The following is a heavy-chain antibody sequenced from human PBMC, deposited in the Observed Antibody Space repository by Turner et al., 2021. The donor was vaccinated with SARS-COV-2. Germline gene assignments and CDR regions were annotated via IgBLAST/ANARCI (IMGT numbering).Heavy chain of an antibody. Sequence: QLQLHESGPGLVKPSETLSLACTVSGCSLRGSYYWVWIRQSPGKGLEWIGSISYSGDTYYNPSLKSRLTIFRDTSKNQVTLNVTSVTAADTAVYYCARREQHLPLDNFDTWGQGTMVTVSS. CDR2: ISYSGDT. CDR3: ARREQHLPLDNFDT. CDR1: GCSLRGSYY. V-gene: IGHV4-39*01. D-gene: IGHD6-13*01. J-gene: IGHJ3*02.